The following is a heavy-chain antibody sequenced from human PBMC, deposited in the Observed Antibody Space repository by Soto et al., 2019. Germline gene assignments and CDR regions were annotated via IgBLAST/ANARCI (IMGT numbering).Heavy chain of an antibody. V-gene: IGHV1-24*01. Sequence: ASVKVSCKVSGYTLTELSMHWVRQAPGKGLEWMGGFDPEDGETIYAQKLQGRVTMTEDTSTDTAYMELRSLRSDDTAVYYCARSFYGDYDAFDIWGQGTMVTVSS. J-gene: IGHJ3*02. CDR2: FDPEDGET. D-gene: IGHD4-17*01. CDR3: ARSFYGDYDAFDI. CDR1: GYTLTELS.